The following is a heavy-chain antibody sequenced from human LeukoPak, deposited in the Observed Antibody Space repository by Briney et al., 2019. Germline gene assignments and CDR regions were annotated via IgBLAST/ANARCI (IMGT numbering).Heavy chain of an antibody. CDR2: IRDSGAST. CDR3: AKAGRSGWYPGWPFDI. V-gene: IGHV3-23*01. Sequence: PGGSLRLSCAASGFTFLTYAMSWVRQAPGKGLQWVLVIRDSGASTYYADSAKGRFTISRDNSKNTLYLQMNSLRAEDTAVYYCAKAGRSGWYPGWPFDIWGQGTMVTVSS. CDR1: GFTFLTYA. D-gene: IGHD6-19*01. J-gene: IGHJ3*02.